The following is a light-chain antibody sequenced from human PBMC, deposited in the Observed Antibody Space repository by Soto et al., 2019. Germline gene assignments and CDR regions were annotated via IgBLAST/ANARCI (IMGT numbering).Light chain of an antibody. Sequence: EIVVTQSPATLSVSPGERATLSCRTSQSVSSHVAWYQQKPGQAPRLLIHGASTRATAIPARFSGSGSGTEFTLTIISLQSEDLAVYHCKQYNNWPGWTFGQGTKVEIK. CDR3: KQYNNWPGWT. CDR1: QSVSSH. V-gene: IGKV3-15*01. CDR2: GAS. J-gene: IGKJ1*01.